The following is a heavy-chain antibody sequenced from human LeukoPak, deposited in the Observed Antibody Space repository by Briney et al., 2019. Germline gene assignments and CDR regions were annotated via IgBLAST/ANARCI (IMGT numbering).Heavy chain of an antibody. V-gene: IGHV1-46*01. J-gene: IGHJ4*02. CDR1: GYTFTNYY. CDR3: ARERGSIGFDY. Sequence: ASVKVSCKASGYTFTNYYMHWVRQAPGQGLEWMGIINPSSGSTSYAQKFQGGVTMTRDTSTSTVYMELSSLRSEDTAVYYCARERGSIGFDYWGQGTLVTVSS. D-gene: IGHD3-10*01. CDR2: INPSSGST.